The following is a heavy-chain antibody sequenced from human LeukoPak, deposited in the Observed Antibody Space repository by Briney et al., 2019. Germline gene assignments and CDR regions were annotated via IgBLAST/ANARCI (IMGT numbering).Heavy chain of an antibody. CDR2: ISYDGSNK. J-gene: IGHJ4*02. CDR1: GFTFTSYG. Sequence: GGSLRLSCAASGFTFTSYGMHWVRQAPGKGLEWVAVISYDGSNKYYADSVKGRFTISRDNSKNTLYLQMNSLRAEDTAVYYCAKDRSGYDSSWGYWGQGTLVTVSS. CDR3: AKDRSGYDSSWGY. V-gene: IGHV3-30*18. D-gene: IGHD5-12*01.